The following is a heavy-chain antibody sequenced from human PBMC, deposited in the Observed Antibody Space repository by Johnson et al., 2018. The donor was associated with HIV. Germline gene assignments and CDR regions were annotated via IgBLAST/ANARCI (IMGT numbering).Heavy chain of an antibody. D-gene: IGHD5-18*01. J-gene: IGHJ3*02. CDR3: ARNQWIELWRDAFDI. V-gene: IGHV3-11*04. CDR2: ISSSGSSI. CDR1: GFTFSDYY. Sequence: VQLVESGGGLVKPGGSLRLSCAASGFTFSDYYMSWIRQAPGKGLEWVSYISSSGSSIYYADSVKGRFTISRDNAKNSLYLQMTSLRAEDTAVYYCARNQWIELWRDAFDIWGQGTMVTVSS.